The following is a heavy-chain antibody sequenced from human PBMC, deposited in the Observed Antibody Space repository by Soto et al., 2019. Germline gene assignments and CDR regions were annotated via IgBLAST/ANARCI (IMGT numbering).Heavy chain of an antibody. CDR2: IYSSGST. Sequence: PSETLSLTCTVSGGSISNSYWSWIRQSPGKGLEWIGYIYSSGSTNYNPSLKSRVTISVDTSKNQFSLKLSSLIAADTAVYYCARSPRNWGFDYWGLGTLVTVSS. CDR1: GGSISNSY. V-gene: IGHV4-59*08. CDR3: ARSPRNWGFDY. D-gene: IGHD7-27*01. J-gene: IGHJ4*02.